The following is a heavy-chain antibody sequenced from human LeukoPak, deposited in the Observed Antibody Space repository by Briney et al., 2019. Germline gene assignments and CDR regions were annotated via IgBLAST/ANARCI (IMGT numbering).Heavy chain of an antibody. CDR1: GFSFSSYW. V-gene: IGHV3-74*01. J-gene: IGHJ3*02. CDR3: ARGGNSATFDI. CDR2: INSDGSST. D-gene: IGHD4-23*01. Sequence: PGGSLRLSCAASGFSFSSYWMDWVRQAPGKGLVWVSRINSDGSSTRYADSVKGRFTISRDNAKNTLYLQMNSLRAEDTAVYYCARGGNSATFDIWGQGTMVTVSS.